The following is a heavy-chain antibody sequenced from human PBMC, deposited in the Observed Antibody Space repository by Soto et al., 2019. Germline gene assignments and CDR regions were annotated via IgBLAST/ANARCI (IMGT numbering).Heavy chain of an antibody. CDR2: IRTTSYGETT. D-gene: IGHD5-18*01. CDR1: GFNFGDYA. CDR3: TRVAGWRQLWFSPNDAFDV. V-gene: IGHV3-49*03. J-gene: IGHJ3*01. Sequence: LRLSCSASGFNFGDYAMHWFRQAPGKGLEWVAFIRTTSYGETTEYAASVRGRFTISRDDSKAVASLQMDSLKTEDTAVYFCTRVAGWRQLWFSPNDAFDVWGRGTKVTVSS.